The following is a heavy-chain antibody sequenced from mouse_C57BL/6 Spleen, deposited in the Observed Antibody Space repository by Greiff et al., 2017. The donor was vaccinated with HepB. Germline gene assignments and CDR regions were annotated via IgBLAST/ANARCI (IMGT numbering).Heavy chain of an antibody. CDR3: ARRDYYGPKDPQGYFDV. V-gene: IGHV1-80*01. CDR1: GYAFSSYW. J-gene: IGHJ1*03. D-gene: IGHD1-1*01. CDR2: IYPGDGDT. Sequence: QVQLQQSGAELVKPGASVKISCKASGYAFSSYWMNWVKQRPGKGLEWIGQIYPGDGDTNYNGKFKGKATLTADKSSSTAYMQLSSLTSEDSAVYFCARRDYYGPKDPQGYFDVWGTGTTVTVSS.